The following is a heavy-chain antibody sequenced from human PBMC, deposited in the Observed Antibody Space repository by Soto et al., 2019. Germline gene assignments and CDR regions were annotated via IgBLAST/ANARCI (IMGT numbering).Heavy chain of an antibody. CDR1: GFTFSSYA. J-gene: IGHJ4*02. D-gene: IGHD6-19*01. Sequence: EVQLLESGGGLVQPGGSLRLSCAASGFTFSSYAMTWVRQAPGKGLEWVSTISRSGDSTYYRDSVKGRFTISRDNSKNAVYVQMKSLRAEDTAGYYCAKTDKFNPQSSGWANRFDYWGQGTLVTVSS. CDR3: AKTDKFNPQSSGWANRFDY. CDR2: ISRSGDST. V-gene: IGHV3-23*01.